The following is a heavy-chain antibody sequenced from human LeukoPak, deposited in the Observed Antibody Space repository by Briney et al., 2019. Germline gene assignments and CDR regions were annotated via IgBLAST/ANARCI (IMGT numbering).Heavy chain of an antibody. CDR2: ISSSGSTI. CDR3: ARGYFDWLASSWFEP. V-gene: IGHV3-48*03. CDR1: GFTFSSYE. D-gene: IGHD3-9*01. Sequence: GGSLRLSCAASGFTFSSYEMNWVRQAPGERLEWVSYISSSGSTIYYADSVKGRFTISRDNAKNSLYLQMNSLRSEDTAVYYCARGYFDWLASSWFEPWGQGALVTVSS. J-gene: IGHJ5*02.